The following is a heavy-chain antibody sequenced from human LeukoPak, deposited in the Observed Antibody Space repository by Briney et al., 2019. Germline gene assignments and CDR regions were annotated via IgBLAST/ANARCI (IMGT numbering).Heavy chain of an antibody. Sequence: GGSLRLSCAASGFTLSSYAMSWVRQAPGKGLEWVSAISDSGNTYHADSVKGRFTISRDSSKNTLFLRMNRLRPEDAAVYYCAKAPVTTCRGAYCYPFDYWGQGTLVTVSS. D-gene: IGHD2-21*01. J-gene: IGHJ4*02. V-gene: IGHV3-23*01. CDR1: GFTLSSYA. CDR2: ISDSGNT. CDR3: AKAPVTTCRGAYCYPFDY.